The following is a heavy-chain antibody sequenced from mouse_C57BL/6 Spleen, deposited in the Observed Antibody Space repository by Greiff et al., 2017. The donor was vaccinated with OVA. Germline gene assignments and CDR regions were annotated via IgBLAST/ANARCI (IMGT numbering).Heavy chain of an antibody. CDR1: GYTFTSYW. Sequence: QVQLQQPGAELVRPGTSVKLSCKASGYTFTSYWMHWVKQRPGQGLEWIGVIDPSDSYTNYNQKFKGKATLTVDTSSSTAYMQLSSLTSEDSAVYYCARRGYYGSSYVGYFDVWGTGTTGTVSS. CDR2: IDPSDSYT. D-gene: IGHD1-1*01. J-gene: IGHJ1*03. CDR3: ARRGYYGSSYVGYFDV. V-gene: IGHV1-59*01.